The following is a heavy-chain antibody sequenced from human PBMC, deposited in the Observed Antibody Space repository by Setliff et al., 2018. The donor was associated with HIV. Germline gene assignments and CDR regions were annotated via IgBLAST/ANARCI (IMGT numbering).Heavy chain of an antibody. J-gene: IGHJ6*03. D-gene: IGHD4-17*01. CDR2: IYTSGST. V-gene: IGHV4-4*08. Sequence: SETLSLTCTVSGGSISSYYWSWIRQPPGKGLEWIGYIYTSGSTNYNPSLKSRVTISVDTSKNQFSLKLSSVTAADTAVYYCARDDYGDYEGYYYYYMDVWGKGTTVTVSS. CDR3: ARDDYGDYEGYYYYYMDV. CDR1: GGSISSYY.